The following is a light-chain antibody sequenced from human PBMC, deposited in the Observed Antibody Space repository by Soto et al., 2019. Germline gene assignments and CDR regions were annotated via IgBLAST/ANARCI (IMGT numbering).Light chain of an antibody. Sequence: AIQMTQSPSSLSASVGDRVTITCRASQDIRTDLGWYQQKPGKAPKLLIYSASSLQSGVPSRFTGTASGTDFTLTISSLQPEDFANYYCLQDFNYPWTFGPGTKVEIK. CDR1: QDIRTD. CDR2: SAS. V-gene: IGKV1-6*01. CDR3: LQDFNYPWT. J-gene: IGKJ1*01.